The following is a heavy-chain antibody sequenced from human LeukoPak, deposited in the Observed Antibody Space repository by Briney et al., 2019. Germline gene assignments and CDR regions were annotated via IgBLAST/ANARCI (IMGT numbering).Heavy chain of an antibody. J-gene: IGHJ4*02. CDR3: ARGKVGYSYFDY. D-gene: IGHD5-18*01. V-gene: IGHV3-21*01. CDR2: IGSSSGYI. CDR1: GFTFSTYS. Sequence: GGSLRLSCAASGFTFSTYSMNWVRQAPGKGLEWVSSIGSSSGYIHYADSVKGRFTISRDNAKNSLYLQMNSLRDTDTAVYYCARGKVGYSYFDYWGQGTLVTVSS.